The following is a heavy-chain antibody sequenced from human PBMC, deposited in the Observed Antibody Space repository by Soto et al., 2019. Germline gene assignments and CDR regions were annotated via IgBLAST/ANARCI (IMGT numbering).Heavy chain of an antibody. V-gene: IGHV1-3*01. CDR2: INAGYGNT. D-gene: IGHD7-27*01. CDR3: ARDTGDGTFDF. CDR1: GYTFTSYD. Sequence: ASVKVSCKASGYTFTSYDINWVRQAPGQRLEWMGWINAGYGNTKSSQKFQDRVTISRDTSASTAYMELTSLRSEDTAVYYCARDTGDGTFDFWGQGILVTVSS. J-gene: IGHJ4*02.